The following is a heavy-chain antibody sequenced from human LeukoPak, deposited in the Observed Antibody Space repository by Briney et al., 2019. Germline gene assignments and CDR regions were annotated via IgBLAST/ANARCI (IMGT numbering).Heavy chain of an antibody. J-gene: IGHJ4*02. CDR2: ISSSGSTI. CDR1: GFTFSDYY. D-gene: IGHD3-10*01. V-gene: IGHV3-11*04. Sequence: PGGSLRLSCAASGFTFSDYYMSWIRQAPGKGLEWVSYISSSGSTIYYADSVKGRFTISRDNAKNPLYLQMNSLRAEDTAVYYCAREPFNYYGSGSVYYFDYWGQGTLVTVSS. CDR3: AREPFNYYGSGSVYYFDY.